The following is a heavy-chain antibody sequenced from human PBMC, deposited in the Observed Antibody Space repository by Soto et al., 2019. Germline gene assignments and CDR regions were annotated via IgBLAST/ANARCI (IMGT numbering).Heavy chain of an antibody. D-gene: IGHD4-17*01. Sequence: SETLSLTCGVYGGSFSGYYWSWIRQPPGKGLEWIGEINHSGSTNYNPSLESRVTISVDTSKNQFSLKLSSVTAADTAVYYCARGRRTVTFDYWGQGTLVTVSS. CDR1: GGSFSGYY. CDR3: ARGRRTVTFDY. CDR2: INHSGST. J-gene: IGHJ4*02. V-gene: IGHV4-34*01.